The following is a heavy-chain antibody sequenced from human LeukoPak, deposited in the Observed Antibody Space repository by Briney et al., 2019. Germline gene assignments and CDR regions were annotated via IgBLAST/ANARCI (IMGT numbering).Heavy chain of an antibody. V-gene: IGHV3-30*04. D-gene: IGHD2-2*02. CDR1: KFAFSSYA. Sequence: GGSLRLSCAASKFAFSSYAMSWVRQAPGKGLEWVATTSFDVSNKYYADSVKGRFTISRDNSKNTLYLQMNSLRTEDTAVYSCARGYCTSTSCYNDYWGQGTLVTVSS. CDR3: ARGYCTSTSCYNDY. J-gene: IGHJ4*02. CDR2: TSFDVSNK.